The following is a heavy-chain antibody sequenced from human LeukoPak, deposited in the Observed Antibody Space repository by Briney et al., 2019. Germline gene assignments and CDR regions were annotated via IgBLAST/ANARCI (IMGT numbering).Heavy chain of an antibody. V-gene: IGHV4-39*01. Sequence: SETLSLTCTVSGGSISSSSYYWGWIRQPPGTGLEWIGSIYYSGSTYYNPSLKSRVTISVDTSKNQFSLKLSSVTAADTAVCYCARRGNDFWSGQYGMDVWGQGTTVTVSS. J-gene: IGHJ6*02. CDR3: ARRGNDFWSGQYGMDV. CDR1: GGSISSSSYY. D-gene: IGHD3-3*01. CDR2: IYYSGST.